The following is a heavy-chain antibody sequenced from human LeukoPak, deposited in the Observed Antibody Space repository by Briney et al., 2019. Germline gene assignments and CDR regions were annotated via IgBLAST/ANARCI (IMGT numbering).Heavy chain of an antibody. CDR3: ATYSSSNGREFQY. CDR1: GFTFSTYG. D-gene: IGHD2-2*01. Sequence: GGPLRLSCAASGFTFSTYGIHWVRQAPGKGLEWVANIQQHGRETYYVDSVKGRFTISRDNAKNSLYLQMNSLRAEDTAVYYCATYSSSNGREFQYWGQGTLVTVSS. V-gene: IGHV3-7*01. J-gene: IGHJ1*01. CDR2: IQQHGRET.